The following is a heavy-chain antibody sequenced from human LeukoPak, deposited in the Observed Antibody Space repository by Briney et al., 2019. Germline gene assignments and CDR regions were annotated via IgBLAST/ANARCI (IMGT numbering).Heavy chain of an antibody. CDR3: ARGEATRSLTRAPRSFDI. CDR1: GYTFTGYY. CDR2: INPNSGGT. V-gene: IGHV1-2*02. D-gene: IGHD1-14*01. J-gene: IGHJ3*02. Sequence: GASVKVSCKASGYTFTGYYMHWVRRAPGQGLEWMGWINPNSGGTNYAQKFQGRVTMTRDTSISTAYMELSRLRSDDTAVYYCARGEATRSLTRAPRSFDIWGQGTMVTVSS.